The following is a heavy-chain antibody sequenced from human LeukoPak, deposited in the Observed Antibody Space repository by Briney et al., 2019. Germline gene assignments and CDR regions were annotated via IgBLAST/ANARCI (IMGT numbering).Heavy chain of an antibody. D-gene: IGHD2-15*01. J-gene: IGHJ5*02. CDR1: GFTFTSSA. V-gene: IGHV1-58*01. Sequence: SVKVSCTASGFTFTSSAVQWVRQARGQRLEWIGWIVVGSGNTNYAQKFQERVTITRDMSTSTAYMELSSLRSEDTAVYYCAADPAVAATPRWFDPWGQGTLVTVSS. CDR2: IVVGSGNT. CDR3: AADPAVAATPRWFDP.